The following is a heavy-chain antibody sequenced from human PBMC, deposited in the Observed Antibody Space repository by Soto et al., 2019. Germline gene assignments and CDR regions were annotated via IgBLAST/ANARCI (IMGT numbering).Heavy chain of an antibody. D-gene: IGHD3-10*01. J-gene: IGHJ4*02. CDR1: EGTFNSYT. CDR3: ATNYGSGSTPFDY. CDR2: VIPMLGMA. Sequence: QVQLVQSGAEVKKPGSSVKVSCTASEGTFNSYTLSWVRQAPGQGLEWMGRVIPMLGMADFAQKFQGRVMITADKSTSTAYMVLSSLRSDDTGLYYCATNYGSGSTPFDYWGQGTLITVSS. V-gene: IGHV1-69*02.